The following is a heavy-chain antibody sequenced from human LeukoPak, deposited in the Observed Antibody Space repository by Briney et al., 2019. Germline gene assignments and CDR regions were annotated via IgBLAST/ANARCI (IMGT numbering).Heavy chain of an antibody. Sequence: PGRSLRLSCAASGFTFSSYGMHWVRRAPGKGLEWVAYIRFDGNDEHYEDSVKGRFTISRDNSKNTLYLQMSSLRAEDTAVYYCTGGGGYCSGGRCYGHYSMDVWGQGTTVTVSS. CDR3: TGGGGYCSGGRCYGHYSMDV. CDR1: GFTFSSYG. J-gene: IGHJ6*02. V-gene: IGHV3-30*02. D-gene: IGHD2-15*01. CDR2: IRFDGNDE.